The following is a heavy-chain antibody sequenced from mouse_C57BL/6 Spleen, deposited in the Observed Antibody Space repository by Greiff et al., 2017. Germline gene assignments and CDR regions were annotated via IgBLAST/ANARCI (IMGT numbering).Heavy chain of an antibody. J-gene: IGHJ2*01. CDR3: ATSGAYFFDN. V-gene: IGHV1-81*01. D-gene: IGHD2-10*01. CDR2: IYPRSGNT. Sequence: VQLQQSGAELARPGASVKLSCKASGYTFTSYGISWVKQRTGQGLEWIGEIYPRSGNTYYNEKFKGKATLTADKSSCTASMEPRSLTSEVSAVYVCATSGAYFFDNWGPGTTRTVSS. CDR1: GYTFTSYG.